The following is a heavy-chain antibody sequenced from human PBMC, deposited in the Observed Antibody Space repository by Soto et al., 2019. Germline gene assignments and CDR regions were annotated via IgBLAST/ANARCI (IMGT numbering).Heavy chain of an antibody. CDR3: ARGQEGIVATH. Sequence: QVQLQQWGAGLLKPSETLSLTCAVNGGSLTGYYWSWIRQPPGKGLEWIGEIKDGGSTNYSPSLRGRAPISSDTSNNQFSRKLNSVTAADTAVYYCARGQEGIVATHWDQGALVTVSS. J-gene: IGHJ4*02. D-gene: IGHD5-12*01. CDR2: IKDGGST. V-gene: IGHV4-34*01. CDR1: GGSLTGYY.